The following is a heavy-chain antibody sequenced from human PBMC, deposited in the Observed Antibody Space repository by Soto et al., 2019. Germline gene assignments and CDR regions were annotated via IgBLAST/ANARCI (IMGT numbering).Heavy chain of an antibody. D-gene: IGHD3-3*01. Sequence: LCGGSISSGGYYWSWIRQHPGKGLEWIGYIYYSGSTYYNPSLKSRVTISVDTSKNQFSLKLSSVTAADTAVYYCARQYYDFWSGSLNWFDPWGQGTLVTVSS. V-gene: IGHV4-31*02. CDR2: IYYSGST. CDR1: GGSISSGGYY. J-gene: IGHJ5*02. CDR3: ARQYYDFWSGSLNWFDP.